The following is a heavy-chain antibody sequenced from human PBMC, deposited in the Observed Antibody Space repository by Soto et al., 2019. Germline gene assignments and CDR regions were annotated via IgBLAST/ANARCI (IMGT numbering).Heavy chain of an antibody. CDR1: GFILDDYG. J-gene: IGHJ6*02. D-gene: IGHD1-26*01. CDR3: ASGIVGATTYGMDV. CDR2: INWNGGST. Sequence: VQLVESGGGVVRPGGSLRLSCAASGFILDDYGMSWVRQAPGKGLEWVSGINWNGGSTGYADSVKGRFTISRDNAKDSLYLQMNSLRAEDTALYYCASGIVGATTYGMDVWGQGTTVTVSS. V-gene: IGHV3-20*04.